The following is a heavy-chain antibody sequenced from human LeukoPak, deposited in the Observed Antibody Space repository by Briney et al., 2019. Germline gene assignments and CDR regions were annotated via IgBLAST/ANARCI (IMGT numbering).Heavy chain of an antibody. CDR3: ARDGNSGYDY. V-gene: IGHV1-69*04. CDR1: GGTFSSYA. CDR2: IVPILGIA. D-gene: IGHD5-12*01. Sequence: GASVKVSCKASGGTFSSYAISWVRQAPGQGLEWMGRIVPILGIANYAQKFQGRVTITADKSTSTAYMELSSLRSEDTAVYYCARDGNSGYDYWGQGTLVTVSS. J-gene: IGHJ4*02.